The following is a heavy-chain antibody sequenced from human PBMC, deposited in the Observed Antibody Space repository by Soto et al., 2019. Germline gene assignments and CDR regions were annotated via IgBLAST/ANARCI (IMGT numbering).Heavy chain of an antibody. Sequence: SETLSLTCTVSGGSIRVQSYYWTWIRQTPGKGLEWVGSSYYSGTSYFNPALKGRVTISVDTSTNQFSLRLNSVTAADTAVYYCTRRYNWNDYYFDPWGQGTLVTVS. D-gene: IGHD1-20*01. CDR3: TRRYNWNDYYFDP. J-gene: IGHJ5*02. CDR2: SYYSGTS. CDR1: GGSIRVQSYY. V-gene: IGHV4-39*01.